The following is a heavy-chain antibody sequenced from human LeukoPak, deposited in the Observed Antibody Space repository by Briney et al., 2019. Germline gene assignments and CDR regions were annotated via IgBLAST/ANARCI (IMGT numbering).Heavy chain of an antibody. Sequence: PGGSLRLSCVASGFTFTNAWMTWVRQSPGMGLEWVGRIKSNTNGGTSDYAAPVKGRFTISRDDSKNTLYLQMNSLKPEDTAMYYCTTHSVTVTGTHFWGQGALVTVSS. CDR2: IKSNTNGGTS. CDR1: GFTFTNAW. CDR3: TTHSVTVTGTHF. J-gene: IGHJ4*01. D-gene: IGHD6-19*01. V-gene: IGHV3-15*07.